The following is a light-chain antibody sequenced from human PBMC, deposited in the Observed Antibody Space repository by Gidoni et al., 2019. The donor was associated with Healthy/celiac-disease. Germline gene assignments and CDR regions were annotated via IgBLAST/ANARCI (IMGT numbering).Light chain of an antibody. CDR1: QGIRNY. Sequence: AIQMTQSPSSPSASVGDRVTITCRATQGIRNYLGWYQQKPEKAPKLLIYAASSLQSGVSSRFRGSGSGTDFTLTISSLQPEDFATYYCLQDYNYPWTFGQGTKVEIK. V-gene: IGKV1-6*01. CDR2: AAS. CDR3: LQDYNYPWT. J-gene: IGKJ1*01.